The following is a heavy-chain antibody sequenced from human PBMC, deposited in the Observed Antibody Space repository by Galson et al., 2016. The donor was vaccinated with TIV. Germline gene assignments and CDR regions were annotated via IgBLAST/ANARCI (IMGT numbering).Heavy chain of an antibody. Sequence: SLRLSCAASGFTFSSYGMHWVRQAPGKGLEWVGVIWYDGNTKNYADFARGQFTISRDNTKNTLYLQMNSLRVEDTAVYYCAREMGGPLTATRLYNWFDLWGQ. CDR1: GFTFSSYG. D-gene: IGHD2-15*01. CDR3: AREMGGPLTATRLYNWFDL. V-gene: IGHV3-33*01. CDR2: IWYDGNTK. J-gene: IGHJ5*02.